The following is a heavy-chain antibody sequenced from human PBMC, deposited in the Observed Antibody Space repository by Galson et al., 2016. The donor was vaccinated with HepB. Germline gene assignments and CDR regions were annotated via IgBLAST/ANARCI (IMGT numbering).Heavy chain of an antibody. CDR2: IKSKTDGGTT. CDR1: GFTFSNAW. J-gene: IGHJ6*02. D-gene: IGHD4-11*01. V-gene: IGHV3-15*01. CDR3: ARGSNYFDYYYYGMDV. Sequence: SLRLSCAGSGFTFSNAWMSWVRQAPGKGLEWVGRIKSKTDGGTTDHAAPVTGRFTISRDNSKNTLYLQMNSLRAEDTAVYYCARGSNYFDYYYYGMDVWGQGTTVTVSS.